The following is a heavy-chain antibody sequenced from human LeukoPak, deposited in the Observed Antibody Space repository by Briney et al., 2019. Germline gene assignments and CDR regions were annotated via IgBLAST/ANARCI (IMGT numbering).Heavy chain of an antibody. CDR3: ASTSLTRGVTIFGVVINPSRRDNWFDP. CDR2: IYHSGSP. V-gene: IGHV4-4*02. Sequence: PSETLSLTCAVSGGSISRSNWWSWVRQPPGKGLEWIGEIYHSGSPNYNPSLKSRVTISVDKSKNQFSLKLSSVTAADTAVYYCASTSLTRGVTIFGVVINPSRRDNWFDPWGQGTLVTVSS. J-gene: IGHJ5*02. CDR1: GGSISRSNW. D-gene: IGHD3-3*01.